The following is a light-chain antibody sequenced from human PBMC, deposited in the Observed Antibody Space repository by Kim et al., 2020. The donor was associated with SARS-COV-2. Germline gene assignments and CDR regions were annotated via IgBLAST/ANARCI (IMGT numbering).Light chain of an antibody. CDR2: TAS. CDR1: QSVSVW. V-gene: IGKV1-5*03. J-gene: IGKJ1*01. CDR3: LQYNAYSPWT. Sequence: DIQMTQSPSTLSASVGDRVTITCRASQSVSVWLAWYQQQPGKAPNLLIYTASSLESGVPSRFSASGSGTEFTLTISSLQPDDFATYYCLQYNAYSPWTFGQGTKVDIK.